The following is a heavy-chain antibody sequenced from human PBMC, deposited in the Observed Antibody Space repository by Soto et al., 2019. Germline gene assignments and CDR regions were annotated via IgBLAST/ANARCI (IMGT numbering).Heavy chain of an antibody. Sequence: GESLKISCKGSGYSFTSYWISWVRQMPGKGLEWMGRIDPSDSYTNYSPSFQGHVTISADKSISTAYLQWSSLKASDTAMYYCEIEYGSGSYYHYWGQGTQATVSS. D-gene: IGHD3-10*01. CDR2: IDPSDSYT. J-gene: IGHJ4*02. CDR3: EIEYGSGSYYHY. V-gene: IGHV5-10-1*01. CDR1: GYSFTSYW.